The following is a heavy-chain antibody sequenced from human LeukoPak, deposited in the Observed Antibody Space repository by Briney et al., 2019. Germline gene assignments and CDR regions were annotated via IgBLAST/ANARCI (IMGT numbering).Heavy chain of an antibody. CDR3: AKLLWFGDLGGGPFDI. Sequence: GGSLRLSCAASGFTFDDYAMHWVRQAPGKGLEWVSVIYSGGSTYYADSVKGRFTISRDNSKNTLYLQMNSLRAEDTAVYYCAKLLWFGDLGGGPFDIWGQGTMVTVSS. CDR1: GFTFDDYA. CDR2: IYSGGST. J-gene: IGHJ3*02. D-gene: IGHD3-10*01. V-gene: IGHV3-23*03.